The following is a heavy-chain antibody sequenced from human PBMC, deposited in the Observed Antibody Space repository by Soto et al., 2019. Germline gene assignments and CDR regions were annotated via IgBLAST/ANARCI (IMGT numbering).Heavy chain of an antibody. J-gene: IGHJ4*02. Sequence: GGSLRFSCAASGFTFSSYAMHWVRQAPGKGLEWVAVISYDGSNKYYADSVKGRFTISRDNSKNTLYLQMNSLRAEDTAVYYCARAYNWNYVDYWGQGTLVTVSS. D-gene: IGHD1-20*01. V-gene: IGHV3-30-3*01. CDR2: ISYDGSNK. CDR1: GFTFSSYA. CDR3: ARAYNWNYVDY.